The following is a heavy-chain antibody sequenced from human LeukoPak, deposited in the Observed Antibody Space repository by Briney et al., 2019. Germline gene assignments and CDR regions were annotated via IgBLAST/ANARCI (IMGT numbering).Heavy chain of an antibody. CDR3: AREFSGGIGAFDI. V-gene: IGHV3-21*01. D-gene: IGHD1-14*01. J-gene: IGHJ3*02. CDR1: GFTFSSYS. CDR2: ISSSSSYI. Sequence: PGGSLRLSCAASGFTFSSYSMNWVRQAPGKGLEWVSSISSSSSYIYYADSVKGRFTISRGNAKNSLYLQMNSLRAEDTAVYYCAREFSGGIGAFDIWGQGTMVTVSS.